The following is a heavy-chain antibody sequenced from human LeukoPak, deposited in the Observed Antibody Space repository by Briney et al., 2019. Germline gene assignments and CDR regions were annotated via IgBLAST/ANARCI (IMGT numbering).Heavy chain of an antibody. CDR2: VLDNENP. J-gene: IGHJ4*02. D-gene: IGHD5-18*01. V-gene: IGHV1-58*02. CDR3: ARGTPVQLRGYSYGYGY. Sequence: GASVKVSCKTTGFTFSTSTIQWVRQARGQPLEWIGWVLDNENPRYTQKFQGRLTLTRDMSTSTAYMELRSLRSDDTAVYYCARGTPVQLRGYSYGYGYWGQGTLVTVSS. CDR1: GFTFSTST.